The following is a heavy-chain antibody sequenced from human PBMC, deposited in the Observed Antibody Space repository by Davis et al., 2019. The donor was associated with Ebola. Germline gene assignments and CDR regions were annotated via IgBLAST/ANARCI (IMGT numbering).Heavy chain of an antibody. CDR2: IIPILGIA. J-gene: IGHJ4*02. CDR3: ARDLAVAGDY. CDR1: GGTFSSYA. V-gene: IGHV1-69*04. Sequence: SVKASCKASGGTFSSYAISWVRQAPGQGLEWMGRIIPILGIANYAQKFQGRVTITADKSTRTAYMELSSLRSEDTAVYYCARDLAVAGDYWGQGTLVTVSS. D-gene: IGHD6-19*01.